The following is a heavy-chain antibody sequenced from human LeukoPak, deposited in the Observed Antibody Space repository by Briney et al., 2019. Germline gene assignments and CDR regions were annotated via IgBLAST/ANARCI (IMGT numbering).Heavy chain of an antibody. J-gene: IGHJ3*01. CDR3: VRGGSWYAAFDF. CDR1: GFTFSNYW. V-gene: IGHV3-7*04. Sequence: GGSLRLSCAASGFTFSNYWMTWVRQAPGKGLEWVANIKQDGSEKYYVDSVKGRFTIPRGNAKNSLYLQMNSLRAEDTAVYYCVRGGSWYAAFDFWGQGTVVPVSS. CDR2: IKQDGSEK. D-gene: IGHD6-13*01.